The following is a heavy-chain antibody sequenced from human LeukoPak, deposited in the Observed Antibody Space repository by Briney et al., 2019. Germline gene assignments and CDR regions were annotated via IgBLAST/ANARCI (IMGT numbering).Heavy chain of an antibody. D-gene: IGHD6-19*01. J-gene: IGHJ4*02. Sequence: PGGSLRLSCAASGFTFSSYSMNWVRQAPGKGLEWVSSISSSSSYICYADSVKGRFTISRDNAKNSLYLQMNSLGAEDTAVYYCARAIAVAGFDYWGQGTLVTVSS. CDR3: ARAIAVAGFDY. V-gene: IGHV3-21*01. CDR1: GFTFSSYS. CDR2: ISSSSSYI.